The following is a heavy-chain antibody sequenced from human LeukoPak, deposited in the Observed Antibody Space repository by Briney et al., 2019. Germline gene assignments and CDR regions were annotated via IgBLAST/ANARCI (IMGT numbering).Heavy chain of an antibody. CDR3: AKDSGYSYGYLGY. J-gene: IGHJ4*02. D-gene: IGHD5-18*01. V-gene: IGHV3-30*02. Sequence: PGGSLRLSCAASGFTFSSYGMHWVRQAPGKGLEWVAFIRYDGSNKYYADSVKGRFTISRDNSKNTLYLQMNSLRAEDTAVYYCAKDSGYSYGYLGYWGQGTLVTVSS. CDR2: IRYDGSNK. CDR1: GFTFSSYG.